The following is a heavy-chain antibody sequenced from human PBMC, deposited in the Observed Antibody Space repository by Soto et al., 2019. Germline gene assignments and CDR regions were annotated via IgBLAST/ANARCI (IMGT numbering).Heavy chain of an antibody. D-gene: IGHD6-13*01. J-gene: IGHJ6*02. CDR3: ARDQGISAAGNYYYYYGMDV. Sequence: QVQLVESGGGVVQPGRSLRLSCAASGFTFSSYAMHWVRQAPGKGLEWVAVISYDGSNKYYADSVKGRYTISRDNSKNTLYLQMNSLRAEDTAVYYCARDQGISAAGNYYYYYGMDVWGQGTTVTVSS. CDR2: ISYDGSNK. V-gene: IGHV3-30-3*01. CDR1: GFTFSSYA.